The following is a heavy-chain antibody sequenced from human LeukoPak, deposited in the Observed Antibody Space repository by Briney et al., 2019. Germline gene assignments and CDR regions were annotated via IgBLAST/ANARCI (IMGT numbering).Heavy chain of an antibody. D-gene: IGHD1-7*01. J-gene: IGHJ5*02. CDR2: IIPIFGTA. CDR1: GGTFSSYA. CDR3: ARDNYAGANWFDP. Sequence: GASVKVSCKASGGTFSSYAISWVRQAPGQGLEWMRGIIPIFGTANYAQKFQGRVTITTDESTSTAYMELSSLRSEDTAVYCCARDNYAGANWFDPCGQGTLVTVSS. V-gene: IGHV1-69*05.